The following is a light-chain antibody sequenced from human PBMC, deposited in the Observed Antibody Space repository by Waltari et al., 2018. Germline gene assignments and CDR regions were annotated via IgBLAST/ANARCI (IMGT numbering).Light chain of an antibody. Sequence: EIVLTQSLGTLSLSPGERVTLSCRASQSIGTFLAWYQQKPGQPPRLLIYGASIRAAGIPDRVSGSGSGTDFSLTISRLEPEDFAVYYCQHYVRLPVTFGQGTKVQIK. CDR1: QSIGTF. CDR3: QHYVRLPVT. V-gene: IGKV3-20*01. J-gene: IGKJ1*01. CDR2: GAS.